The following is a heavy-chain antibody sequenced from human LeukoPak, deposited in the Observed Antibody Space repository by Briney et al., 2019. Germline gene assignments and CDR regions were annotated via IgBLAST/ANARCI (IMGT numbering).Heavy chain of an antibody. D-gene: IGHD3-22*01. V-gene: IGHV1-3*01. J-gene: IGHJ3*02. Sequence: KFQGRVTITRDTSASTAYMELSSLRSEGTAVYYCAREMVPYYDSSGYYNAFDIWGQGTMVTVSS. CDR3: AREMVPYYDSSGYYNAFDI.